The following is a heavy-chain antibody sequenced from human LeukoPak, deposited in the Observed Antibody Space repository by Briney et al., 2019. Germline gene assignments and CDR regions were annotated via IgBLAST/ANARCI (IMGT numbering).Heavy chain of an antibody. CDR1: GFTFTCCW. J-gene: IGHJ4*02. CDR3: TRTFKF. V-gene: IGHV3-7*01. CDR2: IKQDGREK. Sequence: GGSLRLSCAASGFTFTCCWMSWVRQTPGKGLEWVASIKQDGREKFYADSVQGRFTISRDNAKNSLYLQMNSLRAEDTAVYYCTRTFKFWGQGTLVTVSS.